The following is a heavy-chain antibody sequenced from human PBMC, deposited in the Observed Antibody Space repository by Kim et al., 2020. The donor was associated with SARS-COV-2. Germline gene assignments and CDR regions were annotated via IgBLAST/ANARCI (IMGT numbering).Heavy chain of an antibody. CDR1: GFTFSSYG. D-gene: IGHD6-13*01. V-gene: IGHV3-33*05. CDR3: ARDPGQQLVRWPKYGMDV. CDR2: ISYDGSNK. J-gene: IGHJ6*02. Sequence: GGSLRLSCAASGFTFSSYGMHWVRQAPGKGLEWVAVISYDGSNKYYADSVKGRFTISRDNSKNTLYLQMNSLRAEDTAVYYCARDPGQQLVRWPKYGMDVWGQGPTVTVSS.